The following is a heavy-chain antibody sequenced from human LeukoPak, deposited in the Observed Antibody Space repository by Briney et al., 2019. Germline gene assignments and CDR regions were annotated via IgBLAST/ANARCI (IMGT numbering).Heavy chain of an antibody. D-gene: IGHD3-10*01. CDR2: IYHSGST. CDR3: ARGDGSYAFDI. Sequence: PSETLSLTCAVSGGSISSGGYSWSWIRQPPGKGLEWIGYIYHSGSTYYNPSLKSRVTISVDRSKNQFSLKLSSVTAADTAVYYCARGDGSYAFDIWGQGTMVTVSS. CDR1: GGSISSGGYS. V-gene: IGHV4-30-2*01. J-gene: IGHJ3*02.